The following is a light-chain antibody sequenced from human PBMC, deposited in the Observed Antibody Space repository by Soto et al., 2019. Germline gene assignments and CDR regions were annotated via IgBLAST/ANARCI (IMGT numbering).Light chain of an antibody. V-gene: IGLV3-21*02. CDR2: DDT. CDR3: QEWDRSSDQVV. Sequence: SYERTQPPSVSVAPGQTARITCGGNNIGSKSVHWYQQKPGQAPVLVVFDDTARPSGIPERFSGSISGNTATLIISRVEAGDEADYYCQEWDRSSDQVVFGGGTKVTVL. CDR1: NIGSKS. J-gene: IGLJ2*01.